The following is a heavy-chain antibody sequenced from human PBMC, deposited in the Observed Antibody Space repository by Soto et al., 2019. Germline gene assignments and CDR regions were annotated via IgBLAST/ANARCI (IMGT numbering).Heavy chain of an antibody. CDR3: AREVTTAAFDI. D-gene: IGHD4-17*01. CDR1: GGTFSSYT. Sequence: SVKGSCKASGGTFSSYTISWVRQAPGQGLEWMGRIIPILGIANYAQKFQGRVTITADKSTSTAYMELSSLRSEDTAVYYCAREVTTAAFDIWGQGTMVTVSS. CDR2: IIPILGIA. J-gene: IGHJ3*02. V-gene: IGHV1-69*04.